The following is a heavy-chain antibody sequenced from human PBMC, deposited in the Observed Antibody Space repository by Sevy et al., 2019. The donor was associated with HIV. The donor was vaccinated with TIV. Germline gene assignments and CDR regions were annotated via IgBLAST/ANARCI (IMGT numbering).Heavy chain of an antibody. CDR2: ISYDGSNK. J-gene: IGHJ4*02. D-gene: IGHD1-26*01. CDR3: AKIIRGGTYFSPFDF. V-gene: IGHV3-30*18. CDR1: GFTFSNYA. Sequence: GGSLRLSCAASGFTFSNYAMHWVRQAPGKGLEWVAVISYDGSNKYYGDSVKGRFTISRDNSKNTLYLRMNSLRAEDTAVYYCAKIIRGGTYFSPFDFWGQGTLVTVSS.